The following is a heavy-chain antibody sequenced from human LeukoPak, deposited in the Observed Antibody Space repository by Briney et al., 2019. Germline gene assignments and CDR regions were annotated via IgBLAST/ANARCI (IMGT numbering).Heavy chain of an antibody. CDR2: ISPSAGST. Sequence: ASVKVSCKASGYTFTIYYIHWVRQAPGQGLEWLGIISPSAGSTSYAQKFQGRVTMPRDTSTNTVYMELSSLRSEDTAVYYCARPGDYYGSSGWFDSWGQGTLVTVSS. J-gene: IGHJ5*01. CDR1: GYTFTIYY. V-gene: IGHV1-46*01. D-gene: IGHD3-10*01. CDR3: ARPGDYYGSSGWFDS.